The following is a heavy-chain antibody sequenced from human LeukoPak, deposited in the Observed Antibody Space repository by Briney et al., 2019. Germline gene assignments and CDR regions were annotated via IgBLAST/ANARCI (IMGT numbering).Heavy chain of an antibody. J-gene: IGHJ4*02. CDR1: GGSISSYY. D-gene: IGHD3-3*01. Sequence: SETLSLTCTVSGGSISSYYWSWIRQSPGKGLEWIGYIYYSGSTKYNPSLKSRVTISVDTSKKQFSLKLNSVTAADTAVYYCAKCGIYSITIFGVVIDYFDYWGQGTLVTVSS. CDR3: AKCGIYSITIFGVVIDYFDY. CDR2: IYYSGST. V-gene: IGHV4-59*01.